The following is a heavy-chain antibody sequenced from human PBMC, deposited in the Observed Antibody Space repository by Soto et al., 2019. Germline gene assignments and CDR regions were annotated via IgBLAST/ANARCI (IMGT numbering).Heavy chain of an antibody. J-gene: IGHJ4*02. CDR3: ARVPYEFWSGYSNLLDD. CDR1: GDSFPIYW. V-gene: IGHV5-51*01. Sequence: GESLKISCHGSGDSFPIYWIGWVRQVPGNGLEWMGIIFPDDSDTRYSPSFQGQVTISADKSISTAYLQWSSLKASDTAIYYCARVPYEFWSGYSNLLDDWGRGTPVTVSS. D-gene: IGHD3-3*01. CDR2: IFPDDSDT.